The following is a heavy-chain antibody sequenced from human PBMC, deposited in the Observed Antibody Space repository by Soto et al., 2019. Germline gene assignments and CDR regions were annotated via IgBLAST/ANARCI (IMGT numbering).Heavy chain of an antibody. CDR1: GNTFTGYY. Sequence: QVQLVQSGAEVKEPGASVKVSFKASGNTFTGYYVNCVRQVPGKAPEWMGWINPKSGGTHYAQKFQGSVTVTRDTSKSTAYIDLIRQRSDDAAVYSCAKVNKEQWVLNWFDSCGQGTLVTFSS. D-gene: IGHD5-12*01. V-gene: IGHV1-2*02. J-gene: IGHJ5*01. CDR3: AKVNKEQWVLNWFDS. CDR2: INPKSGGT.